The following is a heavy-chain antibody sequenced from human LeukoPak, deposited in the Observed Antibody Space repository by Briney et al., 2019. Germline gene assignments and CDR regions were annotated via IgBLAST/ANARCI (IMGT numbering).Heavy chain of an antibody. CDR1: GFTFSSYW. V-gene: IGHV3-7*01. D-gene: IGHD1-26*01. CDR2: INRDGSEQ. Sequence: PWGSLRDSSEVSGFTFSSYWMTWARHIPGKGLEWVANINRDGSEQHYVESVTCRFTISRDNGRNSLYLQMDSLRVDDTAVYYCAKVGAWELQQVFENWGQGTLVTLSS. CDR3: AKVGAWELQQVFEN. J-gene: IGHJ4*02.